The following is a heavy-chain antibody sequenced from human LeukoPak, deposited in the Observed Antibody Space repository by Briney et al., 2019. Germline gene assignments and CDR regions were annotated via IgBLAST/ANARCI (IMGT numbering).Heavy chain of an antibody. D-gene: IGHD6-19*01. V-gene: IGHV3-30*18. CDR1: GFTFSSYG. CDR2: ISYDGSNK. J-gene: IGHJ6*04. Sequence: PGRSLRLSCAASGFTFSSYGMHWVRQAPGKGLEWVAVISYDGSNKYYAASVKGRFTISRDNSKNTLYLQMNSLRAEDTAVYYCAKDRASSGWYGSYYYYGMDVWGKGTTVTVSS. CDR3: AKDRASSGWYGSYYYYGMDV.